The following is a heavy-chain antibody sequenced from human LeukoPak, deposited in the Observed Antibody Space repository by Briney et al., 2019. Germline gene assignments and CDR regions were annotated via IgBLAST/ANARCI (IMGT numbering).Heavy chain of an antibody. J-gene: IGHJ4*02. CDR1: GYSFTSYW. D-gene: IGHD1-14*01. Sequence: GESLKISCKGSGYSFTSYWIGWARQMPGKGLEWMGIIYPGDSDTRYSPSFQGQVTISADKSINTAYLQWNSLKASDTAIYYCARQYNNLPHHFDYWGQGTLVTVSS. V-gene: IGHV5-51*01. CDR3: ARQYNNLPHHFDY. CDR2: IYPGDSDT.